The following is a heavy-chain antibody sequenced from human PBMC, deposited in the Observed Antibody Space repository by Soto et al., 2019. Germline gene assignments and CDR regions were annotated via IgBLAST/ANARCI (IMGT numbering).Heavy chain of an antibody. CDR1: GGTFSSYA. D-gene: IGHD2-15*01. J-gene: IGHJ6*02. V-gene: IGHV1-69*13. CDR2: IIPIFGTA. CDR3: ASPYCSGGSCYGYYYGMDV. Sequence: WASVKVSCKASGGTFSSYAISWVRQAPGQGLEWMGGIIPIFGTANYAQKFQGRVTITADESTSTAYMELSSLRSEDTAVYYCASPYCSGGSCYGYYYGMDVWGQGTTVTVSS.